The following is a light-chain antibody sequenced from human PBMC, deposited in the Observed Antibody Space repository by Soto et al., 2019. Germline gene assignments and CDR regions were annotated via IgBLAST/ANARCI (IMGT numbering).Light chain of an antibody. V-gene: IGLV2-14*01. CDR3: SSYTTSNTYV. J-gene: IGLJ1*01. CDR2: EVS. CDR1: SSDVGGYNY. Sequence: QSVLTQPASVSGYPGQSITISCTGRSSDVGGYNYVSWYQQHPGKAPKFMIYEVSRRPSGVSNRFSGSKSGNTASLTVSGLQAQDEAAYYCSSYTTSNTYVFGTGTKVTVL.